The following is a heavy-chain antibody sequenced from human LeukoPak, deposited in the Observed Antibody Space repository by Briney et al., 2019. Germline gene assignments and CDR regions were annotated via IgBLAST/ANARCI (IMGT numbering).Heavy chain of an antibody. D-gene: IGHD4-17*01. CDR3: ARHYGPFDY. CDR2: IYYSGST. CDR1: GGSISSYY. J-gene: IGHJ4*02. Sequence: SETLSLTCIVSGGSISSYYWSWIRQPPGKGLEWIGYIYYSGSTNYNPSLKSRVTISVDTSKNQFSLKLSSVTAADTAVYYCARHYGPFDYWGQGTLVTVSS. V-gene: IGHV4-59*08.